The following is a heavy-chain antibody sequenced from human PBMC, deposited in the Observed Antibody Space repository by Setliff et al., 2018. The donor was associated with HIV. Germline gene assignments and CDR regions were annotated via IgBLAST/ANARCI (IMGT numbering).Heavy chain of an antibody. J-gene: IGHJ4*02. CDR3: AKGAGFYGDYTFDH. CDR2: IYSTGST. CDR1: GPSINIHY. V-gene: IGHV4-59*11. Sequence: SETLSLTCTVSGPSINIHYWSWIRQSPGKAFEWIGYIYSTGSTNYDPSLQSRVTISMVASRIQFSLKVTSVTAADTAVYYCAKGAGFYGDYTFDHWGQGRQVTVSS. D-gene: IGHD4-17*01.